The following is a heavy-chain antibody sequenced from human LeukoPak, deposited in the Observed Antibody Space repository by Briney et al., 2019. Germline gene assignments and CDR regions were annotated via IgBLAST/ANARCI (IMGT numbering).Heavy chain of an antibody. CDR2: FDPEDGET. CDR1: GYTLTELS. J-gene: IGHJ3*02. CDR3: ATSTEGSYRYSAFDI. D-gene: IGHD3-16*02. Sequence: ASVKVSCKVSGYTLTELSMHWLRQAPGKGLEWMGGFDPEDGETIYAQKFQGRVTMTEDTPTDTAYMELSSLRSEDTAVYYCATSTEGSYRYSAFDIWGQGTMVTVSS. V-gene: IGHV1-24*01.